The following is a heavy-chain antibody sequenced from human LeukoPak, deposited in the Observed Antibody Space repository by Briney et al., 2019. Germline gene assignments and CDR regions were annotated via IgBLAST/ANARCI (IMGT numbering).Heavy chain of an antibody. D-gene: IGHD6-19*01. V-gene: IGHV3-30*02. J-gene: IGHJ4*02. CDR3: AKGGGWLYYFDY. Sequence: GGALRFSCAASGFTFSSYGMHWVRPAPGKGLEWVAFIRYDGSNKYYADSVKGRFTISRDNSKNTLYLQMNSLRAEDTAVYYCAKGGGWLYYFDYWGQGTRVTVSS. CDR1: GFTFSSYG. CDR2: IRYDGSNK.